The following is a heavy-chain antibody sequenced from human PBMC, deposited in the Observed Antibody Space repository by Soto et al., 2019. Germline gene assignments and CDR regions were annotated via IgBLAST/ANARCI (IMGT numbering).Heavy chain of an antibody. D-gene: IGHD5-18*01. CDR2: IKTTTDGGTT. V-gene: IGHV3-15*01. CDR3: TTEIHGYRYFGF. J-gene: IGHJ4*02. CDR1: EVTISDLG. Sequence: AAEVTISDLGRSWVRQDKGKGLEWVGHIKTTTDGGTTDYAEPVKGRFTISRDDSQNTLYLQMDSLNTEDTAVYFCTTEIHGYRYFGFWAQGTLVTVSS.